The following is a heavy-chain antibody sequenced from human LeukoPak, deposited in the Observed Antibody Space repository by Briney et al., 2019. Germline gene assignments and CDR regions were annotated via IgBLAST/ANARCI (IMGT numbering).Heavy chain of an antibody. CDR2: IYYSGST. V-gene: IGHV4-59*01. J-gene: IGHJ4*02. CDR1: GGSISSYY. Sequence: SETLSLTCTVSGGSISSYYWSWIRQPPGKGLEWIGYIYYSGSTNYNPSLKSRVTISVDTSKNQFSLKLSSVTAADTAVYYCAKFPSRLTGYDKLDTYFDYWGQGTLVTVSS. CDR3: AKFPSRLTGYDKLDTYFDY. D-gene: IGHD5-12*01.